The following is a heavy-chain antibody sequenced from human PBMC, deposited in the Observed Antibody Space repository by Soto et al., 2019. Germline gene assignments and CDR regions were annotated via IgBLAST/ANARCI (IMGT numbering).Heavy chain of an antibody. CDR3: ARVPGNDLYYYYGMDV. CDR2: IYYSGST. D-gene: IGHD1-1*01. J-gene: IGHJ6*02. V-gene: IGHV4-30-4*01. Sequence: TLSLTCTVSGGSISSGDYYWSWIRQPPGKGLEWIGYIYYSGSTYYNPSLKSRVTISVDTSKNQFSLKLSSVTAADTAVYYCARVPGNDLYYYYGMDVWGQGTTVTVSS. CDR1: GGSISSGDYY.